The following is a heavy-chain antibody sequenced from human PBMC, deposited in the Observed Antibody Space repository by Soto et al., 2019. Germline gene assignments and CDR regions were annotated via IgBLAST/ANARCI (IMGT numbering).Heavy chain of an antibody. D-gene: IGHD6-13*01. V-gene: IGHV4-31*03. Sequence: QVQLQESGPGLVKPSQTLSLTCTVSGGSISSGGYYWSWIRQHPGKGLEWIGYIYYSGSTYYNPSIKIRVNRSVDTSKNQFSMKLSSVNAADTAVYYCARSWKSSSWYQAFDIWGQGTMVTVSS. J-gene: IGHJ3*02. CDR2: IYYSGST. CDR1: GGSISSGGYY. CDR3: ARSWKSSSWYQAFDI.